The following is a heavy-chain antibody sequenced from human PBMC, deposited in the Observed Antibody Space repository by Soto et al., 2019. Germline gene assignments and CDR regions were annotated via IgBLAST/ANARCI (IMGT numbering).Heavy chain of an antibody. D-gene: IGHD6-6*01. CDR3: TKSSGGSSSVGMDY. J-gene: IGHJ4*02. CDR1: GFIFKNYA. Sequence: GGSLRLSCAGSGFIFKNYALNWVRQAPGKGPEWVASITRDGYNKYYADSVKGRFTISRDNSRDTLSLQMTALTIEDSSVYYCTKSSGGSSSVGMDYWGQGTRVTVS. V-gene: IGHV3-30*04. CDR2: ITRDGYNK.